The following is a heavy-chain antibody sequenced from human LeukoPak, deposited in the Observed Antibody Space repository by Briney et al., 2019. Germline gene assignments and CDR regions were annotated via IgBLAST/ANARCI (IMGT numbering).Heavy chain of an antibody. V-gene: IGHV3-21*01. D-gene: IGHD5-24*01. J-gene: IGHJ6*03. CDR2: ISSSSSYI. CDR1: GFTFSSYT. CDR3: ARLRDGYNKTRDYYYYYMDV. Sequence: SGGSLRLSCVASGFTFSSYTMNWVRQAPGKGLEWVSSISSSSSYIYYADSVKGRFTISRDNAKNSLYLQMNSLRAEDTAVYYCARLRDGYNKTRDYYYYYMDVWGKGTTVTVSS.